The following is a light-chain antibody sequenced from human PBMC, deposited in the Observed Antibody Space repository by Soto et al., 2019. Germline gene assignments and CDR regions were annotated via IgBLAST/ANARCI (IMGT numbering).Light chain of an antibody. CDR3: QQLHDYPIT. CDR1: QSISSY. J-gene: IGKJ5*01. V-gene: IGKV1-39*01. Sequence: DIQMTQSPSSLSASVGDRVTITFRASQSISSYLNWYQQKPGKAPKLLIYAASSLQSGVPSRFSGSGSGTDFTLTISSLQPEDFATYYCQQLHDYPITFGQGTRLENK. CDR2: AAS.